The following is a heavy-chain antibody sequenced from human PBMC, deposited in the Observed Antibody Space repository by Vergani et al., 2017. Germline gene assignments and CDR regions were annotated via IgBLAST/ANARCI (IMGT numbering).Heavy chain of an antibody. CDR2: TYYRSKWYN. Sequence: QVQLQQSGPGLVKPSQTLSLTCAISGDSVSRNIAAWNWIRQSPSRGLEWLGRTYYRSKWYNDYAVSVKSRITINQYTSKNQLSLQLNSVTPEDTSVYYCARDTPRAVVNVAFDIWGQGTMVTVSS. D-gene: IGHD4-23*01. CDR1: GDSVSRNIAA. V-gene: IGHV6-1*01. CDR3: ARDTPRAVVNVAFDI. J-gene: IGHJ3*02.